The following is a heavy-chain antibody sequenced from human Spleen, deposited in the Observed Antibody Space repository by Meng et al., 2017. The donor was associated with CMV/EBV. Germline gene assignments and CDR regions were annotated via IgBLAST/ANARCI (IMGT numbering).Heavy chain of an antibody. CDR3: AKGGGGYELDY. Sequence: GESLKISCAASGFTFSSYAMSWVRQTPGKGLEWISYINNRGSTTYYADSVRGRFTISRDNVKNSLYLQMDSLRAEDTALYYCAKGGGGYELDYWGQGTLVTVSS. CDR1: GFTFSSYA. V-gene: IGHV3-48*03. D-gene: IGHD5-12*01. J-gene: IGHJ4*02. CDR2: INNRGSTT.